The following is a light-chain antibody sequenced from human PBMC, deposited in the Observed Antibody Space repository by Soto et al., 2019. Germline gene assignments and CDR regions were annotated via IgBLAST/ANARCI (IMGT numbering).Light chain of an antibody. CDR2: DVT. J-gene: IGLJ1*01. V-gene: IGLV2-11*01. Sequence: QSVLTQPRSVSGSPGQSVTISCTGTSSDLGGYNYVSWYQQHPGKAPKPMIYDVTKRPSGVPDRFSGSKSGNTASLTISGLQAEDEADYYCCSYAGSYTYVFGTGTKVTVL. CDR3: CSYAGSYTYV. CDR1: SSDLGGYNY.